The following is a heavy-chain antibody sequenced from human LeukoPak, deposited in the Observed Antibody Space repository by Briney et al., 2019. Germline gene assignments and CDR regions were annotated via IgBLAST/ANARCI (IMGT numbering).Heavy chain of an antibody. CDR2: ISGSGGST. CDR1: GFTFSSYA. V-gene: IGHV3-23*01. J-gene: IGHJ4*02. CDR3: AKIRSMITFGGVIVIGAPNFDY. D-gene: IGHD3-16*02. Sequence: GGSLRLSRAASGFTFSSYAMSWVRQAPGKGLEWVSAISGSGGSTYYADSVKGRFTISRDNSKNTLYLQMNSLRAEDTAVYYCAKIRSMITFGGVIVIGAPNFDYWGQGTLVTVSS.